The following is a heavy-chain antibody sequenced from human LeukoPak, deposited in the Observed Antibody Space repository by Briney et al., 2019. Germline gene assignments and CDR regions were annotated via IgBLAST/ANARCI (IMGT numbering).Heavy chain of an antibody. CDR2: IYTSGST. CDR3: ARGPTTVTRAFDY. J-gene: IGHJ4*02. D-gene: IGHD4-17*01. V-gene: IGHV4-4*07. Sequence: SETLSLTCSVSGGSFSIYYWTWIRQPAGKGLEWIGRIYTSGSTNYNPSLKSRVTMSVDTSKNQFSLKLGSVTAADTAVYYCARGPTTVTRAFDYWGQGTLVTVSS. CDR1: GGSFSIYY.